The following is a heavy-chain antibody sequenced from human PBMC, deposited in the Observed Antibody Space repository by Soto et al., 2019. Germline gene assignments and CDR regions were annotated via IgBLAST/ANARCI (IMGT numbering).Heavy chain of an antibody. CDR1: GFTFSSYS. CDR2: ISSSSSTI. D-gene: IGHD3-16*02. Sequence: EVQLVESGGGLVQPGGSLRLSCAASGFTFSSYSMNWVRQAPGKGLEWVSYISSSSSTIYYADSVKGRFTISRDNAKNSLYVQRNSLRGEDTVVYYCARGEGDYVWGSYRTYNWFDPWGQGTLSTVSS. V-gene: IGHV3-48*01. CDR3: ARGEGDYVWGSYRTYNWFDP. J-gene: IGHJ5*02.